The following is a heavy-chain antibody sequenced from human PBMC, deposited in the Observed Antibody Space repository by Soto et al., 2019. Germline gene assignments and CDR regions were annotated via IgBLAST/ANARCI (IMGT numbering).Heavy chain of an antibody. D-gene: IGHD3-10*01. CDR3: ARAVTWGLDV. Sequence: EVQLVESGGGLVQPGGSLRLSCAASGFTFSLYSMSWVRQAQGKGLEWVSYISRSSTGIHYADSVKGRFTISRDDATISMHLQMNSLRDGDTAVYYCARAVTWGLDVWGQGTTVSISS. J-gene: IGHJ6*02. CDR2: ISRSSTGI. V-gene: IGHV3-48*02. CDR1: GFTFSLYS.